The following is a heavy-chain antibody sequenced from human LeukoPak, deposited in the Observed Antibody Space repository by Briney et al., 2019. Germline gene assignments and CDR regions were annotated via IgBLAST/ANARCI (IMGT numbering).Heavy chain of an antibody. CDR2: INTNTGNP. CDR1: GYTFTSYA. Sequence: ASVKVSCKASGYTFTSYAMDWVRQAPGQGLEWMGWINTNTGNPTYAQGFTGRFVFSLDTSVSTAYLQISSLKAEDTAVYYCARVLEQWLVDAFDIWGQGTMVTVSS. V-gene: IGHV7-4-1*02. J-gene: IGHJ3*02. D-gene: IGHD6-19*01. CDR3: ARVLEQWLVDAFDI.